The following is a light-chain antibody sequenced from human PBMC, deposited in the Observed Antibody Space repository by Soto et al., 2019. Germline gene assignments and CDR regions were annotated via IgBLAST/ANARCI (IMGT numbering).Light chain of an antibody. Sequence: QLVLTQPPSASGTPVQRVTISCSGSSSNIGSNYVYWYQQLPGTAPKLLIDRNNQRPSGVPDRFSGSKSGTSASLAISGLRSEDEAEYYCAAWDDSLSGVVFGGGTKLTVL. CDR2: RNN. J-gene: IGLJ2*01. CDR1: SSNIGSNY. CDR3: AAWDDSLSGVV. V-gene: IGLV1-47*01.